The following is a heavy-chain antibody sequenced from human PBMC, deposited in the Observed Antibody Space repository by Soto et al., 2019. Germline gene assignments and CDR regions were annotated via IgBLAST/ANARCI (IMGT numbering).Heavy chain of an antibody. V-gene: IGHV1-3*01. J-gene: IGHJ4*02. CDR1: GYTFTSYA. D-gene: IGHD4-17*01. CDR3: ARDPDYGDYGTSPADDY. Sequence: ASVKVSCTASGYTFTSYAMHWVRQAPGQRLEWMGWINAGNGNTKYSQKFQGRVTITRDTSASTAYMELSSLRSEDTAVYYCARDPDYGDYGTSPADDYWGQGTLVTVSS. CDR2: INAGNGNT.